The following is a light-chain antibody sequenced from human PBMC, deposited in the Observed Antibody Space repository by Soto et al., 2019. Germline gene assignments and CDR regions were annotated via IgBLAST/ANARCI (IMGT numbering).Light chain of an antibody. CDR3: QQYGSSPLT. J-gene: IGKJ4*01. Sequence: EIVLTQSPGTLSLSPGERATLSCRASQIVSSNYLAWYQQIPGQAPRLLIYGASSRATGIPDRFSGSGSGTDFTLTIRRLEAEDFAVYYCQQYGSSPLTFGGGTKVEIK. CDR2: GAS. V-gene: IGKV3-20*01. CDR1: QIVSSNY.